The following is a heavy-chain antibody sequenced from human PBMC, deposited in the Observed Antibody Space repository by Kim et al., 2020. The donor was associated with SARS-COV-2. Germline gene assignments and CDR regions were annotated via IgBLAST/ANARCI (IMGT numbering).Heavy chain of an antibody. Sequence: GGSLRLSCAASGFTFSSYAMHWVRQAPGKGLEWVAVISYDGSNKYYADSVKGRFTISRDNSKNTLYLQMNSLRAEDTAVYYCARGVGGSGSYRGYWGQGTLVTVSS. CDR3: ARGVGGSGSYRGY. J-gene: IGHJ4*02. V-gene: IGHV3-30*04. D-gene: IGHD3-10*01. CDR1: GFTFSSYA. CDR2: ISYDGSNK.